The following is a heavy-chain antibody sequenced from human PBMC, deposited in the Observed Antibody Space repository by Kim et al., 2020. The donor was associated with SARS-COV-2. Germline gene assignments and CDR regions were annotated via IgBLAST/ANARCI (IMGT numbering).Heavy chain of an antibody. D-gene: IGHD5-12*01. CDR3: AREDIVATITFYYFDY. V-gene: IGHV3-30*04. Sequence: GGSLRLSCAASGFTFSSYAMHWVRQAPGKGLEWVAVISYDGSNKYYADSVKGRFTISRDNSKNTLYLQMNSLRAEDTAVYYCAREDIVATITFYYFDYWGQGTLVTVSS. J-gene: IGHJ4*02. CDR2: ISYDGSNK. CDR1: GFTFSSYA.